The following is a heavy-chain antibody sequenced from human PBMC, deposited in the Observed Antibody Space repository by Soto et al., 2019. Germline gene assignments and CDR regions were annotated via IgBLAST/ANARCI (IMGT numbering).Heavy chain of an antibody. Sequence: ASVKVSCKASGYTFTNYAMHWVRQAPGQRLEWMGRINAYNGDTNYAQNFQGRVTMTTDTSTSTAYMELRSLRSDDTAVYYCARENDYWGQGTLVTVSS. V-gene: IGHV1-3*01. CDR3: ARENDY. CDR2: INAYNGDT. CDR1: GYTFTNYA. J-gene: IGHJ4*02.